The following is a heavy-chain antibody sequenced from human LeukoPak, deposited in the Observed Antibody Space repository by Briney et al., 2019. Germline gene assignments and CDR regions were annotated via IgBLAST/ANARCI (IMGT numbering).Heavy chain of an antibody. CDR2: ISSSSSYI. Sequence: GGSLRLSCAASGFTFSSYSMNWVRQAPGKGLEWVSSISSSSSYIYYADSVKGRFTISRDNAKNSLYLQMNSLRAEDTAVYYCAKAPGIAVAGTWGGDYWGQGTLVTVSS. D-gene: IGHD6-19*01. CDR3: AKAPGIAVAGTWGGDY. V-gene: IGHV3-21*01. CDR1: GFTFSSYS. J-gene: IGHJ4*02.